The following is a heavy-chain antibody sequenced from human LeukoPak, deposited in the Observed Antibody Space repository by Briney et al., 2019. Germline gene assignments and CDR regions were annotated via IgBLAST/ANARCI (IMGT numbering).Heavy chain of an antibody. CDR1: GYTFTSYG. V-gene: IGHV1-18*01. CDR2: ISAYNGNT. CDR3: ARDSRYSGSYYYYYGMDV. J-gene: IGHJ6*02. Sequence: ASVKVSCKASGYTFTSYGISWVRQAPGQGLEWMGWISAYNGNTNYAQKLQGRVTMTTDTSTSTAYMELRSLRSDDTAVYYRARDSRYSGSYYYYYGMDVWGQGTTVTVSS. D-gene: IGHD1-26*01.